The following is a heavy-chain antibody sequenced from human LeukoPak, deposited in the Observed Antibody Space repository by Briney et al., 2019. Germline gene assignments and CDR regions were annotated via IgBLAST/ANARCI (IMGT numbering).Heavy chain of an antibody. D-gene: IGHD3-22*01. CDR3: AISGGCRYYDSSGYSFDI. J-gene: IGHJ3*02. V-gene: IGHV5-51*01. Sequence: GESLKISCKGSGYSFTSYWIGWVRQMPGKGLEWMGIIYPGDSDTRYSPSFQGQVTISADKSISTAYLQWSSLKASDTAMYYCAISGGCRYYDSSGYSFDIWGQGTMVTVSS. CDR2: IYPGDSDT. CDR1: GYSFTSYW.